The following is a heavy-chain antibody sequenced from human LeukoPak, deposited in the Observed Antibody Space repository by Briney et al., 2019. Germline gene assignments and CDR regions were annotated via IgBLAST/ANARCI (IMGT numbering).Heavy chain of an antibody. CDR2: IWFGATDK. D-gene: IGHD2-2*02. V-gene: IGHV3-30*02. J-gene: IGHJ4*02. CDR1: GFTFRTYG. Sequence: GGSLRLSCAASGFTFRTYGMHWVRQAPGKGLEWVASIWFGATDKYYADSLKGRFTISRDNSKNTLYLQMNSLRAEDTAVYYCAKDVRSCSTTRCYTYLDYWGQGTLVTVSS. CDR3: AKDVRSCSTTRCYTYLDY.